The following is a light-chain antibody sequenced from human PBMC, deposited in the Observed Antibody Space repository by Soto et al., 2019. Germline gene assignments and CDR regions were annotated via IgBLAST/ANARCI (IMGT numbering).Light chain of an antibody. V-gene: IGLV2-14*01. J-gene: IGLJ3*02. CDR2: DVS. CDR3: SSYTSSSTVV. Sequence: QSALTQPASVSGSPGQSITISCTGTSSDVGGYNYVCWYQQHPGKAPKLIIYDVSNRPSGVSNRFSASKSGNTASLSISGLQAEDEADYYCSSYTSSSTVVLGGGTKLTVL. CDR1: SSDVGGYNY.